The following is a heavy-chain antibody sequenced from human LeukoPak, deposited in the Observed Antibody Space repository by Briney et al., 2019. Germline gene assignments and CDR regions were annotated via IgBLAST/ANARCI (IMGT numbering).Heavy chain of an antibody. D-gene: IGHD6-13*01. V-gene: IGHV1-2*04. Sequence: GASMKVSCKASGYTFTGYYMHWVRQAPGQGLEWMGWINPNSGGTNYAQKFQGWVTMTRDTSISTAYMELSRLRSDDTAVYYCARAAGTKALPSDAFDIWGQGTMVTVSS. CDR3: ARAAGTKALPSDAFDI. CDR1: GYTFTGYY. CDR2: INPNSGGT. J-gene: IGHJ3*02.